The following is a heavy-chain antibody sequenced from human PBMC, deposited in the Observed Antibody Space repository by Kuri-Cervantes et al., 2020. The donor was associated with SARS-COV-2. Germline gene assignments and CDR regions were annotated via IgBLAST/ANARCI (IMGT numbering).Heavy chain of an antibody. J-gene: IGHJ4*02. V-gene: IGHV5-10-1*01. Sequence: KVSCKGPGYSFTSYWISWVRQMPGKGLEWMGRIDPSDSYTNYSPSFQGHVTISADKSISTAYLQWSSLKASDTAMYYCARQGAYSSGYTDYWGQGTLVTVSS. CDR3: ARQGAYSSGYTDY. CDR2: IDPSDSYT. D-gene: IGHD6-19*01. CDR1: GYSFTSYW.